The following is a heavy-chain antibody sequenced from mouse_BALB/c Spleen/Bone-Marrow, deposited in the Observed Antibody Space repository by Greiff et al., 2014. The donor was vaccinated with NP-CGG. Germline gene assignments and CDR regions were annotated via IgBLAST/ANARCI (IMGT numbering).Heavy chain of an antibody. CDR2: IDPENGDT. J-gene: IGHJ2*01. D-gene: IGHD2-4*01. CDR1: GFNIKDYY. V-gene: IGHV14-4*02. Sequence: DVKLVESGAELVRSGASVKLSCTASGFNIKDYYMHWVKQRPEQGLEWIGWIDPENGDTEYAPKFQGKATMTADTSSNTAYLQLSGLTSEDTAVYYCNARGDYDFDYFDYWGQGTTLTVSS. CDR3: NARGDYDFDYFDY.